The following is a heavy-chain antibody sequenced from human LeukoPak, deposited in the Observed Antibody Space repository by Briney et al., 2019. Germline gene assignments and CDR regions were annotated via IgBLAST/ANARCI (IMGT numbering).Heavy chain of an antibody. CDR2: ISSTSSII. J-gene: IGHJ4*02. CDR3: ARDSGGYFDRNHFGY. V-gene: IGHV3-48*01. Sequence: GGSLRLSCAASGFTFSSYWMTWVRQAPGKGLEWVSYISSTSSIIHYADSVRGRFTISRDNGKNSLCLQMNSLRAEETAVYYCARDSGGYFDRNHFGYWGQGTLVTVSS. D-gene: IGHD3-9*01. CDR1: GFTFSSYW.